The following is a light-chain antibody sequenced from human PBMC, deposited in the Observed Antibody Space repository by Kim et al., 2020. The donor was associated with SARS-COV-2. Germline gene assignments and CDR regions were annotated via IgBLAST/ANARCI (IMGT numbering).Light chain of an antibody. CDR1: KLGDKY. V-gene: IGLV3-1*01. CDR2: QDS. J-gene: IGLJ2*01. Sequence: SYELTQPPSVSVSPGQTASITCSGDKLGDKYACWYQQKPGQSPVLVIYQDSERPSGIPERFSGSNSGNTATLTISGTQAMDEADYYCQAWDSTTAVVFGG. CDR3: QAWDSTTAVV.